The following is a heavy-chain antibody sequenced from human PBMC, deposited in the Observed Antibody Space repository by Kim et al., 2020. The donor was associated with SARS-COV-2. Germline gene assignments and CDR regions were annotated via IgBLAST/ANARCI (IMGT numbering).Heavy chain of an antibody. CDR1: GFTFSSYG. CDR2: ISYDGSNK. Sequence: GGSLRLSCAASGFTFSSYGMHWVRQAPGKGLEWVAVISYDGSNKYYADSVKGRFTIYRDNSKNTLYLQMNSLRAKDKAVYYCAKAGYYYDSSGYPPSGVAIDYWGQGTLVTVSS. D-gene: IGHD3-22*01. V-gene: IGHV3-30*18. J-gene: IGHJ4*02. CDR3: AKAGYYYDSSGYPPSGVAIDY.